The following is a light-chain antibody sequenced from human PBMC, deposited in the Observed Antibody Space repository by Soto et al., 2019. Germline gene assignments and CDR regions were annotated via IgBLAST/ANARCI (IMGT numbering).Light chain of an antibody. CDR3: QQYDGYLYS. Sequence: SLMPPSPYTLSASVGDHVPITCRASQSISDLLAWYQQKPGKAPKLLIYKASILEREVPSRFSGSGSGTEFTLTISSLQPGDFATYYCQQYDGYLYSFGQGTKVDI. V-gene: IGKV1-5*03. CDR2: KAS. J-gene: IGKJ2*03. CDR1: QSISDL.